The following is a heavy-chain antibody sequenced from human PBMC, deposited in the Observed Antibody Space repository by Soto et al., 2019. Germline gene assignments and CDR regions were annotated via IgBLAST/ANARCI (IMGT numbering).Heavy chain of an antibody. V-gene: IGHV4-4*02. CDR2: IYHSGST. D-gene: IGHD3-3*01. J-gene: IGHJ4*02. CDR3: ALRVIDFWSGYRLDY. Sequence: GTPSPTRAVSWGSINSSKWGGWGPQPPGKGLEWIGEIYHSGSTNYNPSLKSRVTISVDKSKNQFSLKLSSVTAADTAVYYCALRVIDFWSGYRLDYWGQGTLVTVS. CDR1: WGSINSSKW.